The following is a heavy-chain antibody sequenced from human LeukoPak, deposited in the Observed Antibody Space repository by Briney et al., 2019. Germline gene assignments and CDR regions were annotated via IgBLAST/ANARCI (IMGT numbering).Heavy chain of an antibody. J-gene: IGHJ4*02. CDR2: IRYDGSNK. V-gene: IGHV3-30*02. Sequence: PGGSLRLSCAASGFTFSSYGMHWVRQAPGKGLEWVAFIRYDGSNKYYADSVKGRFTISRDNSKNTLYLQMNSLRGEDTAVYYCAKDRPKESHDFSYFDYWGQGTLVTVSS. CDR1: GFTFSSYG. CDR3: AKDRPKESHDFSYFDY. D-gene: IGHD3-3*01.